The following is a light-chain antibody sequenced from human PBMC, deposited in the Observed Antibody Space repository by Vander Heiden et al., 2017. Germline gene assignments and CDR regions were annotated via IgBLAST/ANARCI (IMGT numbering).Light chain of an antibody. CDR1: QDISNY. CDR2: DAA. CDR3: QQDDKLPPT. Sequence: DIQMTQSPSSLPASVADRVTITCQVSQDISNYLNWYQQKPGKATKLLIYDAANVETGVASRFSGSGCGTDFTFTISSLQPEDIATYYCQQDDKLPPTFGPGTKVDIK. V-gene: IGKV1-33*01. J-gene: IGKJ3*01.